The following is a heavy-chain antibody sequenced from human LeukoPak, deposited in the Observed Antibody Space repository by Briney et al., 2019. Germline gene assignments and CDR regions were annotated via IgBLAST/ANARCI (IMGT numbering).Heavy chain of an antibody. Sequence: GGSLRLSCAASGFTFSDLYMSWIRQAPGKGLEWLSYISNTGRTTHYADSVKGRFTISRDNARNSLYLQMNGLRPEDPAVYYCAGETTLVSARPFAFDPWAQGTLVTVSS. CDR3: AGETTLVSARPFAFDP. CDR1: GFTFSDLY. V-gene: IGHV3-11*01. J-gene: IGHJ5*02. CDR2: ISNTGRTT. D-gene: IGHD2-21*02.